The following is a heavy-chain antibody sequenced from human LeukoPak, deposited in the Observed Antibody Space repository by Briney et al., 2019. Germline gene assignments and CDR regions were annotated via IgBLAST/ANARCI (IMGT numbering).Heavy chain of an antibody. CDR3: ARVPGAGYYKFDY. D-gene: IGHD3-9*01. V-gene: IGHV6-1*01. J-gene: IGHJ4*02. CDR2: TYYKSTWYY. Sequence: SQTLSLTCAISGDSVSRNSAAWNWIRQSPSRGLEWLGRTYYKSTWYYGYAVSMKSRITINPDTSKNHFSLQLNSVTPEDTAVYYCARVPGAGYYKFDYWGQGTLVTVSS. CDR1: GDSVSRNSAA.